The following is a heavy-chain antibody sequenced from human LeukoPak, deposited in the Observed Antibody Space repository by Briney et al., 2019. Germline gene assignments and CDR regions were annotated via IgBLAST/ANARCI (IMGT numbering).Heavy chain of an antibody. V-gene: IGHV3-23*01. Sequence: GGSLRLSCAASGSSGTTNYMSWVRQAPGKGLEWVSAISGSGGSTYYADSVKGRFTISRDNSKNTLYLQMNSLRAEDTAVYYCARDDCSASSCQKHQNWFDPWGQGTLVTVSS. CDR2: ISGSGGST. J-gene: IGHJ5*02. CDR1: GSSGTTNY. CDR3: ARDDCSASSCQKHQNWFDP. D-gene: IGHD2-15*01.